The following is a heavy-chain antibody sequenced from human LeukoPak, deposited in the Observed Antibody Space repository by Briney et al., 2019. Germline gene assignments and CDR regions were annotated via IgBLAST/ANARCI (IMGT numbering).Heavy chain of an antibody. CDR3: ARGGYCSSTSCYNAFDI. CDR1: GYTFTSYG. CDR2: ISAYNGNT. Sequence: GASVKVSCKASGYTFTSYGISWVRQAPGQGLEWMGWISAYNGNTNYAQKLQGRVTMTTDTSTSTAYMGLRSLRSDDTAVYYCARGGYCSSTSCYNAFDIWGQGTMVTVSS. J-gene: IGHJ3*02. D-gene: IGHD2-2*02. V-gene: IGHV1-18*01.